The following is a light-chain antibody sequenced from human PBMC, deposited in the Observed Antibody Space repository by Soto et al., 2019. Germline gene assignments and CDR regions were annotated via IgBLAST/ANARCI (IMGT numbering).Light chain of an antibody. Sequence: QSVLTQPASVSGSPGQSITISCTGTSSDVGGSGLVSWYQFHPGKAPKLLIFEGFKRPSGVSNRFSGSKSGSTASPTISGLQAEDEADYYCCSYAGRSTWDVVFGGGTK. J-gene: IGLJ2*01. V-gene: IGLV2-23*01. CDR1: SSDVGGSGL. CDR3: CSYAGRSTWDVV. CDR2: EGF.